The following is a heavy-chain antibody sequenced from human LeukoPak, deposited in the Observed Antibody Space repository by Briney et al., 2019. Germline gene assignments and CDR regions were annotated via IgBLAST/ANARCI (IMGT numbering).Heavy chain of an antibody. V-gene: IGHV3-11*04. CDR1: GFTFSDYY. CDR3: ARDLDLDYDSSGYYY. Sequence: GGSLRLSCAASGFTFSDYYMSWIRQAPGKGLEWVSYISSSGSTIYYADSVKVRFTISRDNAKNSLYLQMNSLRAEDTAVYYCARDLDLDYDSSGYYYWGQGTLVTVSS. J-gene: IGHJ4*02. D-gene: IGHD3-22*01. CDR2: ISSSGSTI.